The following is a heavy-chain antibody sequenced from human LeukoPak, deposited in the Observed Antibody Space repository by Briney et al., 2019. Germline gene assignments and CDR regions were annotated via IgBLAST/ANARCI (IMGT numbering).Heavy chain of an antibody. CDR1: GGSISSYY. V-gene: IGHV4-59*01. J-gene: IGHJ4*02. CDR3: ARDIDYYDSSGYYSYYFDY. CDR2: IYYSGST. D-gene: IGHD3-22*01. Sequence: MPSETLSLTCTVSGGSISSYYWRWIRQPPGKGLESIGYIYYSGSTNYNPSLKSRVTISVDTSKNQFSLKLSSVTAADTAVYYCARDIDYYDSSGYYSYYFDYWGQGTLVTVSS.